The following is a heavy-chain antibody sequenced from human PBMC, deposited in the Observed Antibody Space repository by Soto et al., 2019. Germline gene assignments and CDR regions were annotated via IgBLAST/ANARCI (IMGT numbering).Heavy chain of an antibody. D-gene: IGHD1-26*01. CDR3: ARESTAWPLVYGLDV. CDR1: GFTFSTYS. Sequence: GGSLRLSCVGSGFTFSTYSINWVRQAPGKGLEWVSSISSRSDIYYADSVKGRFTISRDNAKNSVSLQMNSLGAEAPAVYYCARESTAWPLVYGLDVWGQGTSVTVCS. J-gene: IGHJ6*02. CDR2: ISSRSDI. V-gene: IGHV3-21*01.